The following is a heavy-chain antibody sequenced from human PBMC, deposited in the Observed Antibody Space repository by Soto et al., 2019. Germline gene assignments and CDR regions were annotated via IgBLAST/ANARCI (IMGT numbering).Heavy chain of an antibody. CDR1: GDSFSKFG. CDR2: ISGYSGQT. Sequence: HVLLVQSGPEVRKPGASVNVSCMASGDSFSKFGITWVRQAPGQGLEWMGWISGYSGQTNYEQKFQGRVTMTRDTSTTTSYLELRTLRSYDTAFYYCAIDHSSPDWGQGTLVTVSS. J-gene: IGHJ4*02. D-gene: IGHD6-13*01. V-gene: IGHV1-18*01. CDR3: AIDHSSPD.